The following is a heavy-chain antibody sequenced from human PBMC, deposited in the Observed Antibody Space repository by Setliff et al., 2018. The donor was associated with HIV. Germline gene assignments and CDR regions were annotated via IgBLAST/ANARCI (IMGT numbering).Heavy chain of an antibody. CDR1: GGSISSGSYY. V-gene: IGHV4-61*02. CDR3: ARERSFIDY. Sequence: LSLTCTVSGGSISSGSYYWSWIRQPAGKGLEWIGRIYTSGSTNYNPSLKSRVTISVDTSTNQFSLKLSSVTAADTAVYYCARERSFIDYWGQGTLVTVSS. CDR2: IYTSGST. J-gene: IGHJ4*02.